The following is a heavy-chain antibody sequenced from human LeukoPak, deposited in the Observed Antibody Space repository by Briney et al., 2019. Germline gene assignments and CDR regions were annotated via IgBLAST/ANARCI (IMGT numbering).Heavy chain of an antibody. V-gene: IGHV4-30-4*01. D-gene: IGHD3-10*01. CDR2: IYYSGST. CDR1: GGSISSDDYH. J-gene: IGHJ4*02. Sequence: SEALSLTCTVSGGSISSDDYHWSWIRQPPGKGLEWIGYIYYSGSTYYNPSLKSRITISVDTSKNEFSLKLTSVTAADTAVYYCASANYYGFNYFDYWGQGALVTVSS. CDR3: ASANYYGFNYFDY.